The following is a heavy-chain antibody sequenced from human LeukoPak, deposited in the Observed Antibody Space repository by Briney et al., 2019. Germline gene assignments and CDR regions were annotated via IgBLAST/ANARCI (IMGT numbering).Heavy chain of an antibody. CDR2: INHSGST. CDR1: GGSFSGYY. Sequence: SETLSLTCAVYGGSFSGYYWSWIRQPPGKGLEWIGEINHSGSTNYNPSLKSRVTVSLDTSKNQFSLKLSSVTATDTAVYYCARAPGAALDWGQGTLVTVSS. D-gene: IGHD2-15*01. CDR3: ARAPGAALD. V-gene: IGHV4-34*01. J-gene: IGHJ4*02.